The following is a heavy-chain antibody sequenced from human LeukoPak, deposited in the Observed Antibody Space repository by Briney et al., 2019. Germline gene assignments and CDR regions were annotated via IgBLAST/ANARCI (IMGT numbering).Heavy chain of an antibody. V-gene: IGHV1-24*01. J-gene: IGHJ4*02. Sequence: ASVKVSCKVSGYTLTELSMHWVRQAPGKGPEWMGGFDPEDGETIYAQKFQGRVTMTEDTSTDTAYMELSSLRSEDTAVYYCARAKTESNYYDSSGYYSPNGYWGQGTLVTVSS. D-gene: IGHD3-22*01. CDR2: FDPEDGET. CDR1: GYTLTELS. CDR3: ARAKTESNYYDSSGYYSPNGY.